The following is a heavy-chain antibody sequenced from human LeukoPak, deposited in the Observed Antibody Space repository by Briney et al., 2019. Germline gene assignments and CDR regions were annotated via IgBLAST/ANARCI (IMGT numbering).Heavy chain of an antibody. CDR2: INHSGST. J-gene: IGHJ5*02. CDR3: ARRPLSYGRLNWFDP. Sequence: PSETLSLTCAVYGGSFSGYYWSWIRQPPGKGLEWIGEINHSGSTNYNPSLKSRVTISVDTSKNQFSLKLSSVTAADTAVYYCARRPLSYGRLNWFDPWAREPWSPSPQ. D-gene: IGHD1-26*01. CDR1: GGSFSGYY. V-gene: IGHV4-34*01.